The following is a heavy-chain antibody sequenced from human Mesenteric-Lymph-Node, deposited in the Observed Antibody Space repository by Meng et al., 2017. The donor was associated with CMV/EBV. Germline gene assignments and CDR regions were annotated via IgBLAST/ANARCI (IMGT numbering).Heavy chain of an antibody. CDR2: IKKDGSEK. D-gene: IGHD3-22*01. CDR1: GFTFSRYW. Sequence: GESLKISCAASGFTFSRYWMSWVRQAPGKGLEWLADIKKDGSEKYYVDSVKGRFTISRDNAKNSLYVQMNSLRAEDTAVYYCARVNYYDGSGYYPSDWGLGTMVTVSS. CDR3: ARVNYYDGSGYYPSD. J-gene: IGHJ3*01. V-gene: IGHV3-7*01.